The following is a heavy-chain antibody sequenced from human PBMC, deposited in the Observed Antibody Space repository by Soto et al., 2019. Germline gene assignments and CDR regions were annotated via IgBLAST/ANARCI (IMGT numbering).Heavy chain of an antibody. J-gene: IGHJ6*02. CDR3: ARGQEVWWNEGPLGLHDLDV. V-gene: IGHV1-8*01. D-gene: IGHD1-1*01. Sequence: VASVKVSCKASRYTFISYDINWVRQATGQGLEWMGWMNPNSGNTGYAQKFQGRITMTRNTSINTAYMELSSLRSEDTAVYYCARGQEVWWNEGPLGLHDLDVWGQGTTVTVSS. CDR1: RYTFISYD. CDR2: MNPNSGNT.